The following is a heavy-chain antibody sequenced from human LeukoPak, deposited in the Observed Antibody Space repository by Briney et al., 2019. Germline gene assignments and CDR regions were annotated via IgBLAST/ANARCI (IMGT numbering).Heavy chain of an antibody. CDR1: GGSFSGYY. CDR2: IYYSGST. Sequence: PSETLSLTCAVYGGSFSGYYWSWIRQHPGKGLEWIGYIYYSGSTYYNPSLKSRVTISVDTSKNQFSLKLSSVTAADTAVYYCARVPGYDSSGYYPYPHFDYWGQGTLVTVSS. V-gene: IGHV4-31*11. D-gene: IGHD3-22*01. CDR3: ARVPGYDSSGYYPYPHFDY. J-gene: IGHJ4*02.